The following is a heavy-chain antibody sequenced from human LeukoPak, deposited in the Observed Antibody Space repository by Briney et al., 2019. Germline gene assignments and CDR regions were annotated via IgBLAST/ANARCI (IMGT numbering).Heavy chain of an antibody. J-gene: IGHJ3*02. CDR1: GGSISSGGYY. CDR3: ARVYGGNVRSFDI. V-gene: IGHV4-31*03. D-gene: IGHD4-23*01. CDR2: IYYSGNI. Sequence: SETLSLTCTVSGGSISSGGYYWSWIRQLPGKGLEWIGYIYYSGNIYYNPSLKSRVTISVDTSKNQFSLKLSSVTAADTAVYYCARVYGGNVRSFDIWGQGTMVTVSS.